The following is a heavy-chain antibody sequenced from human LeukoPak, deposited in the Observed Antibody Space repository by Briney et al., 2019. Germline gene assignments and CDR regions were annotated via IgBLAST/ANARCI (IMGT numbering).Heavy chain of an antibody. CDR3: ARGAPYYYGSGSYTRYFQH. D-gene: IGHD3-10*01. Sequence: SETLSLTCAVHGGSFSGYYWSWIRQPPGKGLEWIGKINHSGSTNCNPSLKSRVTISVDTSKNQFSLKLSSVTAADTAVYYCARGAPYYYGSGSYTRYFQHWGQGTLVTVSS. CDR2: INHSGST. J-gene: IGHJ1*01. CDR1: GGSFSGYY. V-gene: IGHV4-34*01.